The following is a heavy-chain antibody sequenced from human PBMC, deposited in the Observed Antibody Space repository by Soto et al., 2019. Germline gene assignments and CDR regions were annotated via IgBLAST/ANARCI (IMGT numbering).Heavy chain of an antibody. V-gene: IGHV4-39*07. Sequence: TLSLTCTVSAGSISISIYYWGWIRQPPGKGLEWIGSIYYSGSTYYNPSLQSRVSISVDTSKNQFSLNLSSVTAADTAVYYCARESFGTVDYWGQGTLVTVSS. D-gene: IGHD2-8*02. CDR2: IYYSGST. CDR1: AGSISISIYY. J-gene: IGHJ4*02. CDR3: ARESFGTVDY.